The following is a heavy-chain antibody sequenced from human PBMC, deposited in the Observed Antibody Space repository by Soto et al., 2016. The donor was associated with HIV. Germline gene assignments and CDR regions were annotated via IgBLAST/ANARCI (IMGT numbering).Heavy chain of an antibody. D-gene: IGHD3-10*01. Sequence: EVQLLESGGGLVQPGGSLRLSCAASGFTFSNYAMSWVRQAPGKGLEWVSVISGSGGSDNSGSTYYADSVKGRFSISRDNSKNTLYLQMNSLRADDTAVYYCAKDLLLWGSGSYSLDYWGQGTLVTVSS. CDR2: ISGSGGSDNSGST. CDR1: GFTFSNYA. V-gene: IGHV3-23*01. CDR3: AKDLLLWGSGSYSLDY. J-gene: IGHJ4*02.